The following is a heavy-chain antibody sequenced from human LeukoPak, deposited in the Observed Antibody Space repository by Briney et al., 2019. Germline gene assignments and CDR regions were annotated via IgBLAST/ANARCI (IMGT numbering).Heavy chain of an antibody. V-gene: IGHV4-61*02. Sequence: QTXSLTCTXXGGSXSXXSYYWSWIRQPXGKXXEXXXRIYTSGSTNYNPSLKSRVTISVDTSKNQFSLKLSSVTAADTAVYCCARDQDTAMVQNYYYYYMDVWGKGTTVTVSS. J-gene: IGHJ6*03. CDR3: ARDQDTAMVQNYYYYYMDV. D-gene: IGHD5-18*01. CDR1: GGSXSXXSYY. CDR2: IYTSGST.